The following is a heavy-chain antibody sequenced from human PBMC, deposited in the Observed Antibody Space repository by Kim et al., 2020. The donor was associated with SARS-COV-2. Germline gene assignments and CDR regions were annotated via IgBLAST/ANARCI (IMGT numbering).Heavy chain of an antibody. Sequence: SVKVSCKASGGTFSSYTISWVRQAPGQGLEWMGRIIPILGIANYAQKFQGRVTITADKSTSTAYMELSSLRSEDTAVYYCARDGGYGSGELLGILDYWGQGTLVTVSS. V-gene: IGHV1-69*04. D-gene: IGHD3-10*01. CDR2: IIPILGIA. CDR1: GGTFSSYT. CDR3: ARDGGYGSGELLGILDY. J-gene: IGHJ4*02.